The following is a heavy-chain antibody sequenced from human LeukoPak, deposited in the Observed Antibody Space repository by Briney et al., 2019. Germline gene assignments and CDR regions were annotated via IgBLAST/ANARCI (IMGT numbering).Heavy chain of an antibody. CDR1: GFTFSSYS. V-gene: IGHV3-21*01. CDR3: ARVSGTFGELY. D-gene: IGHD3-10*01. Sequence: GGSLRLSCAASGFTFSSYSMNWVRQAPGKGLEWASSISTSSSYIYYADSVKGRFTISRDNAKNSLYLQMNSLRAEDTAVYYCARVSGTFGELYWGQGTLVTVSS. CDR2: ISTSSSYI. J-gene: IGHJ4*02.